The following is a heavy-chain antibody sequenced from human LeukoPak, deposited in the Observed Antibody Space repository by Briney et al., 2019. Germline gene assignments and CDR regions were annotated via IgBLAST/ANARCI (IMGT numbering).Heavy chain of an antibody. CDR3: ARERPIAARLEFGFDP. CDR1: GYTFTGYY. Sequence: ASVKGSCKASGYTFTGYYMHWVRQAPGQGLEWMGWINPNSGGTNYAQKFQGRVTMTRDTSISTAYMELSRLRSDDTAVYYCARERPIAARLEFGFDPWGQGTLVTVSS. J-gene: IGHJ5*02. V-gene: IGHV1-2*02. CDR2: INPNSGGT. D-gene: IGHD6-6*01.